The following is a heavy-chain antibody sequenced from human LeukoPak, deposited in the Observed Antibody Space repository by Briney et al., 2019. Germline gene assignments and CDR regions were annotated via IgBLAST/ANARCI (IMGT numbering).Heavy chain of an antibody. CDR3: AKDPNQLIYYYYYGMDV. J-gene: IGHJ6*02. CDR1: GFTFSSYG. D-gene: IGHD1-14*01. CDR2: ISYDGSNQ. Sequence: GGSLRLSCAASGFTFSSYGMHWVRQAPGKGLEWVAVISYDGSNQYYADSVKGRFAISRDNSENKLYLQMNSLRAEDTAVYYCAKDPNQLIYYYYYGMDVWGQGTTVTVSS. V-gene: IGHV3-30*19.